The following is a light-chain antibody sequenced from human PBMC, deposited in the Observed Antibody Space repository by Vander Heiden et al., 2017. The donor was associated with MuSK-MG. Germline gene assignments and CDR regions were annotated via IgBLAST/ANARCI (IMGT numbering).Light chain of an antibody. CDR1: KGLVYSNGRTY. Sequence: DVVMTQSPLSLPVTLGQPASISCRSGKGLVYSNGRTYLSWFQQRPGQSPRRLIYEIFKRDSGVPDRFSGSGSGTDFTLNISRVEAEDIGVYYCMQGSHWPPTFGQGTXLEIK. J-gene: IGKJ5*01. CDR2: EIF. CDR3: MQGSHWPPT. V-gene: IGKV2-30*01.